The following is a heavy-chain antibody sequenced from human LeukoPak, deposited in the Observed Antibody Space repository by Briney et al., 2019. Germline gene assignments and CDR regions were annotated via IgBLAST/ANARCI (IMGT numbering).Heavy chain of an antibody. CDR2: ISGSGGIT. Sequence: GGSLRLSCTASGFTFRNFVMSWVRQAPGKGLEWVSGISGSGGITDYTDPVKGRVTISRDNSKNTLYLQMNSLRAEDTAVYYCAKVLGHDSRDSCWYGMDVWGQGTTVTVSS. D-gene: IGHD3-22*01. J-gene: IGHJ6*02. CDR1: GFTFRNFV. CDR3: AKVLGHDSRDSCWYGMDV. V-gene: IGHV3-23*01.